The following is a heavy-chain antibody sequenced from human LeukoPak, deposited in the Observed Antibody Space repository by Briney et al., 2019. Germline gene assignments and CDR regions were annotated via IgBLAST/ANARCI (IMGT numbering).Heavy chain of an antibody. J-gene: IGHJ4*02. CDR3: AREDHSNYNY. CDR2: IKQDGGEK. V-gene: IGHV3-7*01. CDR1: GFIFSGSA. D-gene: IGHD4-11*01. Sequence: GGSLRLSCAASGFIFSGSAMSWVRQAPGKGLEWVANIKQDGGEKLYVDSVKGRFTISRDNAKNSLYLQMNSLRAEDTAVYYCAREDHSNYNYWGQGTLVTVSS.